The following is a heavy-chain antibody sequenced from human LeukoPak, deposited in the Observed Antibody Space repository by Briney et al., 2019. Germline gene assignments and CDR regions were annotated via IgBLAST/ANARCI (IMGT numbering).Heavy chain of an antibody. CDR3: ARGQRGYSYGSHFDY. CDR1: GGSFSGYY. V-gene: IGHV4-34*01. J-gene: IGHJ4*02. CDR2: INHSGST. Sequence: SETLSLTCAVYGGSFSGYYWSWLRQPPGKGLEWIGEINHSGSTNYNPSLKSRVTISVDTSKNQFSLKLSSVTAADTAVYYCARGQRGYSYGSHFDYWGQGTLVTVSS. D-gene: IGHD5-18*01.